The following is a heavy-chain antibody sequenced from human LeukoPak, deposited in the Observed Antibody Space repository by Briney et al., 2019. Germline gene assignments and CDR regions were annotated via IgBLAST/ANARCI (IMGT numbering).Heavy chain of an antibody. D-gene: IGHD3-10*01. V-gene: IGHV1-8*02. CDR1: GYTFTSYD. Sequence: GASVKVSCKASGYTFTSYDINWVRQATGQGLEWMGWMNPNSGNTGYAQNFQGRVTMTRNTSISTAYMELSSLRSEDTAVYYCARRVGRWFGERAYYYNYMDVWGKGTTVTISS. J-gene: IGHJ6*03. CDR3: ARRVGRWFGERAYYYNYMDV. CDR2: MNPNSGNT.